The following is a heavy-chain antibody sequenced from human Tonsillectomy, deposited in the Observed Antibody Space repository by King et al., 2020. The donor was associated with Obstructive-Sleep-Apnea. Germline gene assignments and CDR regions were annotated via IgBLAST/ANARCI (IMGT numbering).Heavy chain of an antibody. CDR3: ARATNYFYYHGMDV. CDR1: GFTFSSYD. V-gene: IGHV3-13*01. Sequence: VQLVESGGGLVQSGGSLRLSCAASGFTFSSYDMHWVRQVTGKGLEWVSGIGTAGDTYYPGSVKGRFTISREIAKNSLYLQMNSLRAGDTAVYYCARATNYFYYHGMDVWDQGTTVTVSS. J-gene: IGHJ6*02. CDR2: IGTAGDT. D-gene: IGHD1-26*01.